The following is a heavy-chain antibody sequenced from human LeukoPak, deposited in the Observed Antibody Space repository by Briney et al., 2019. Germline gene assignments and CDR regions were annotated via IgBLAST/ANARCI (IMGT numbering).Heavy chain of an antibody. V-gene: IGHV3-21*04. Sequence: GGSLRLSCAASGFTFSSYSMNWVRQAPGKGLEWVSSISSSSSYIYYADSVKGRFTISRDNAKNSLYLQMNSLRAEDTAVYYCAKVREQQLVLGWFDPWGQGTLVTVSS. J-gene: IGHJ5*02. CDR3: AKVREQQLVLGWFDP. CDR1: GFTFSSYS. D-gene: IGHD6-13*01. CDR2: ISSSSSYI.